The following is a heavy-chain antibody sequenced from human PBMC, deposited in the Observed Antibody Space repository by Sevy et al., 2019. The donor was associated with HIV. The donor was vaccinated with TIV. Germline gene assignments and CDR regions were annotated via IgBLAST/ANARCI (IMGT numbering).Heavy chain of an antibody. CDR1: GGSITGYF. V-gene: IGHV4-59*13. Sequence: SEALSLTCTVSGGSITGYFWSWMRQPPGKGLEWIGNIHYRGRTNYNPSLTSRVTITVDTSENRFSLGLTSVTAADTAVYYCARLHNSGFVNSWGQGTLVTVSS. CDR3: ARLHNSGFVNS. D-gene: IGHD3-22*01. CDR2: IHYRGRT. J-gene: IGHJ4*02.